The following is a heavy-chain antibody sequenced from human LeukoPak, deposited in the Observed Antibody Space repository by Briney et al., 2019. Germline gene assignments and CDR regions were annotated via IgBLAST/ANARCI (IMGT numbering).Heavy chain of an antibody. CDR3: ARGQSKTVLDY. J-gene: IGHJ4*02. Sequence: PSETLSLTCTVSGGSISSYYWSWLRQPAGKGLEWIGRIYTSGSTNYNPSLKSGVTISVDTSKNQFALKLSSVTAADTAVYYCARGQSKTVLDYWGQGTLVTVSS. CDR1: GGSISSYY. D-gene: IGHD3-10*01. V-gene: IGHV4-4*07. CDR2: IYTSGST.